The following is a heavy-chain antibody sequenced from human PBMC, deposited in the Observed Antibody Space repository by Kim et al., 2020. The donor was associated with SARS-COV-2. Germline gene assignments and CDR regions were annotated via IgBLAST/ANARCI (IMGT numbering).Heavy chain of an antibody. J-gene: IGHJ4*02. CDR2: VKSDGSDS. CDR1: GFTFSTYW. V-gene: IGHV3-74*01. Sequence: GGSLRLSCSVSGFTFSTYWMHWVRQAPGKGLVWVSRVKSDGSDSDYADSVKGRFSISRDNAKITLYLQMNSLRGEDTAVYYCTRRYDGRSGFDYWGQGTL. CDR3: TRRYDGRSGFDY. D-gene: IGHD5-12*01.